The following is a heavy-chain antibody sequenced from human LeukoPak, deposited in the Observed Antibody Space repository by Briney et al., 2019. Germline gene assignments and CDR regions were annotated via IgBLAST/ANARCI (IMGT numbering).Heavy chain of an antibody. CDR3: AELTSMVEQY. D-gene: IGHD3-10*01. CDR1: GLTLSSYW. Sequence: PGGSLRLSCAASGLTLSSYWMHWVRQAPGKGLVWVSRINSDGSSTRYADSVKGRLTISRDNAKNTLYLQMNSLRAEDTAVYYCAELTSMVEQYWGQGTLATVSS. CDR2: INSDGSST. V-gene: IGHV3-74*01. J-gene: IGHJ4*02.